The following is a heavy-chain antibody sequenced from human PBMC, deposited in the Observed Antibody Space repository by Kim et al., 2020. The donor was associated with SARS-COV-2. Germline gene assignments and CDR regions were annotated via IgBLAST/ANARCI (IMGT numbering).Heavy chain of an antibody. CDR1: GDTFSIYA. D-gene: IGHD3-16*01. V-gene: IGHV1-69*13. CDR3: AKDAAYCDSYDYFGMDV. Sequence: SVKVSCKTSGDTFSIYAINWVRLAPGQGLEWMGGITPILGAPNYAQRFQDRLTITADESTRTVYMELSSLRSEDTAVYYCAKDAAYCDSYDYFGMDVWGQGTTVTVS. CDR2: ITPILGAP. J-gene: IGHJ6*02.